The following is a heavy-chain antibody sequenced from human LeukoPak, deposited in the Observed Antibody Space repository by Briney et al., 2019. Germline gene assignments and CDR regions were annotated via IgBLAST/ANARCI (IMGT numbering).Heavy chain of an antibody. CDR1: GGSISSYY. CDR2: IYYSGST. J-gene: IGHJ4*02. CDR3: ARHAHYYYGSGSYFDY. D-gene: IGHD3-10*01. V-gene: IGHV4-59*08. Sequence: SETLSLTCTVPGGSISSYYWSWIRQPPGKGLEWIGYIYYSGSTNYNPSLKSRVTISVDTSKNQFSLKLSSVTAADTAVYYCARHAHYYYGSGSYFDYWGQGTLVTVSS.